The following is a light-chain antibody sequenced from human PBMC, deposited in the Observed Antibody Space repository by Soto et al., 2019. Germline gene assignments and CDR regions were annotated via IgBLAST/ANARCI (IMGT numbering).Light chain of an antibody. CDR2: DTS. J-gene: IGKJ4*01. CDR3: QPYNNWPLT. V-gene: IGKV3-15*01. CDR1: QSFRGL. Sequence: EVVWTQSPVTLSLSPGEIATLSCRASQSFRGLLAWYQHKPGQTPRLLIYDTSTRATGVPTRFSGSRSGAEFTLTINSLQSEDFAVYYCQPYNNWPLTFGGGTKVDIK.